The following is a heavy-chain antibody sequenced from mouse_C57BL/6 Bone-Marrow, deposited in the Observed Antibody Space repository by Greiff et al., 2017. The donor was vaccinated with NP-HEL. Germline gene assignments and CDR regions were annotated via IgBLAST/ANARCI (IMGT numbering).Heavy chain of an antibody. CDR2: ISSGGSYT. Sequence: EVMLVESGGDLVKPGGSLKLSCAASGFTFSSYGMSWVRQTPDKRLEWVATISSGGSYTYYPDSVKGRFTISRDNAENTLYLQMSSLKSEDTAVYYCARHAHGYYGFAYWGRGTLVTVSA. J-gene: IGHJ3*01. CDR3: ARHAHGYYGFAY. V-gene: IGHV5-6*02. D-gene: IGHD2-3*01. CDR1: GFTFSSYG.